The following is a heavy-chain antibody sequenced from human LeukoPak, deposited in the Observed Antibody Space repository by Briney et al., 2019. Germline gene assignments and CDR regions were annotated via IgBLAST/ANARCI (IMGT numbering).Heavy chain of an antibody. CDR2: IIPILGIA. V-gene: IGHV1-69*04. CDR1: GGTFSSYA. Sequence: SVKVSFKASGGTFSSYAISWERQAPGQGLEWMGRIIPILGIANYAQKFQGRVTITADKSTSTAYLELSSLRPEDTAVYYCARDSLGAYYYDSSAPDYWGQGTLVTVSS. J-gene: IGHJ4*02. CDR3: ARDSLGAYYYDSSAPDY. D-gene: IGHD3-22*01.